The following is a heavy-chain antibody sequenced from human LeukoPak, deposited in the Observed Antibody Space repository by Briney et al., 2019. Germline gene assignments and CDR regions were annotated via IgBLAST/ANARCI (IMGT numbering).Heavy chain of an antibody. CDR3: RHWLADHDY. V-gene: IGHV3-53*01. Sequence: GGSLRLSCAASGFSVGSNYVTWIRQAPGKGPQWVSVIYSGGSTYYADSVKGRFTISRDDSKNTVYLQMNSLRAEDTAVYYCRHWLADHDYWGQGTLVTVSA. CDR1: GFSVGSNY. J-gene: IGHJ4*02. D-gene: IGHD6-19*01. CDR2: IYSGGST.